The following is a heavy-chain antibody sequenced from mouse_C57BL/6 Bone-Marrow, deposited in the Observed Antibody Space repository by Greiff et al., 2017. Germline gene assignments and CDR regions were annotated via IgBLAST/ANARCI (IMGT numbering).Heavy chain of an antibody. CDR2: IYPSDSET. D-gene: IGHD1-1*01. J-gene: IGHJ4*01. CDR1: GYTFTSYW. Sequence: VQLQQPGAELVRPGSSVKLSCKASGYTFTSYWMDWVNQTPGQGLEWIGNIYPSDSETHYNEKFKDKATLTVDKSSSTAYMQLSSLTSEDSAVYYCARGYYYGSRRDYAMDYWGQGTSVTVSS. CDR3: ARGYYYGSRRDYAMDY. V-gene: IGHV1-61*01.